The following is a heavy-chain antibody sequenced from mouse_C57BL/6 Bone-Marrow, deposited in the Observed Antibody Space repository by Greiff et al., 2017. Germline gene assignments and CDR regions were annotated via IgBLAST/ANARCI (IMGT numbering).Heavy chain of an antibody. CDR3: ARLWLLHFDY. D-gene: IGHD2-3*01. V-gene: IGHV1-75*01. CDR1: GYTFTDYY. J-gene: IGHJ2*01. Sequence: QVQLKQSGPELVKPGASVKISCTASGYTFTDYYIHWVKQRPGQGLEWIGWIFPGSGSTYYNEKFQGKATLTADKSSSTAYMLLSILTSEDSAVYFGARLWLLHFDYWGQGTTLTVSS. CDR2: IFPGSGST.